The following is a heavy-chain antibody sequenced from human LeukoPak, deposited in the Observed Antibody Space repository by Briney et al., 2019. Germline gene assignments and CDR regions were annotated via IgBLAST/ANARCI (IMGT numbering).Heavy chain of an antibody. CDR3: ARDRDIVFDHYYMDV. CDR1: GGSFSGYY. V-gene: IGHV4-34*01. J-gene: IGHJ6*03. CDR2: INHSGST. Sequence: KPSETLSLTCAVYGGSFSGYYWSWIRQPPGKGLEWIGEINHSGSTNYNPSLKSRVTISVDTSKNQFSLKLSSVTAADTAVYYCARDRDIVFDHYYMDVWGKGTTVTVSS. D-gene: IGHD2-15*01.